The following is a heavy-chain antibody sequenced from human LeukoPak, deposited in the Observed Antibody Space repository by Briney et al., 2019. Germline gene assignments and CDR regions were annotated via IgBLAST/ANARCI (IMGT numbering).Heavy chain of an antibody. Sequence: SETLSLTCAVYGGSFSGYYWSWIRQPPGKGLEWIGEINHSGSTNNNPSLKSRVTISVDTSKNQFSLKLSSVTAADTAVYYCARGYCSGGSCHFDYWGQGTLVTVSS. D-gene: IGHD2-15*01. CDR2: INHSGST. CDR1: GGSFSGYY. CDR3: ARGYCSGGSCHFDY. J-gene: IGHJ4*02. V-gene: IGHV4-34*01.